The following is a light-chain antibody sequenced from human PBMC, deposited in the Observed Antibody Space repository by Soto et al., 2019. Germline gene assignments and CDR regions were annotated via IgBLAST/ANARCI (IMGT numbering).Light chain of an antibody. J-gene: IGLJ1*01. V-gene: IGLV2-8*01. CDR3: NLYRGSNNSNL. Sequence: QSALTQPPSASGSPGQSVTISCTGTSSDIGGFNYVSCYQQRPGKPPKLMIYDVTKRPSGVPDLFSGSKSGNTASLTVSGLQSQDEADYYSNLYRGSNNSNLFRIGTKVTVL. CDR1: SSDIGGFNY. CDR2: DVT.